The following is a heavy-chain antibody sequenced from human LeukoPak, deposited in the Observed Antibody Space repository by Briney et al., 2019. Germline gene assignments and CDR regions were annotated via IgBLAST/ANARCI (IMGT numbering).Heavy chain of an antibody. CDR1: GFTFSSYA. J-gene: IGHJ4*02. Sequence: PGGSLRLSCAASGFTFSSYAMSWVRQAPGKGLEWVSAISNGGDNTYYADSVKGRLTISRDNSKNTLYVQMTSLRAEDTAVYYCAREDATMVLSLDYWGQGALVTVSS. D-gene: IGHD5-18*01. CDR2: ISNGGDNT. V-gene: IGHV3-23*01. CDR3: AREDATMVLSLDY.